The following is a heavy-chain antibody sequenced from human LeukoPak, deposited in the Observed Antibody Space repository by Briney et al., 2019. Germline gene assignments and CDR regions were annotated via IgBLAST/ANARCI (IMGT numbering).Heavy chain of an antibody. Sequence: ASVKVSCKASGGTFSSYAISWVRQAPGQGLEWMGWISAYNGNTKNAQKLQGRVTLTTDTSTSTAYMELRSLRSDDTAVYYCARDESSGTYYFDYWGQGTLVTVSS. CDR1: GGTFSSYA. D-gene: IGHD1-26*01. CDR3: ARDESSGTYYFDY. V-gene: IGHV1-18*01. CDR2: ISAYNGNT. J-gene: IGHJ4*02.